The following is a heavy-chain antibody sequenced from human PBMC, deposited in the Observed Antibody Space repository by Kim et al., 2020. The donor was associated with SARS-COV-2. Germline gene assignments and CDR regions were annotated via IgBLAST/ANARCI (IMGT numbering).Heavy chain of an antibody. D-gene: IGHD6-19*01. CDR3: AKAQQWLVVRDAFDI. V-gene: IGHV3-30*18. J-gene: IGHJ3*02. CDR1: GFTFSSYG. CDR2: ISYDGSNK. Sequence: GGSLRLSCAASGFTFSSYGMHWVRQAPGKGLEWVAVISYDGSNKYYADSVKGRFTISRDNSKNTLYLQMNSLRAEDTAVYYCAKAQQWLVVRDAFDIWG.